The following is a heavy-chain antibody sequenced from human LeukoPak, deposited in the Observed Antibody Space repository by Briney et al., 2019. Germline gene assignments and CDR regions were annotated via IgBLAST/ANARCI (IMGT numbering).Heavy chain of an antibody. CDR3: ATRPGHCSGGSCYFGS. CDR1: GGTFSSYA. D-gene: IGHD2-15*01. J-gene: IGHJ4*02. V-gene: IGHV1-69*04. Sequence: SVKVSCKGSGGTFSSYAISWVRQAPGQGLEWMGRIIPILGIANYAQKFQGRVTITADKSTSTAFMELSSLRSEDTAVYYCATRPGHCSGGSCYFGSWGQGTLVTVSS. CDR2: IIPILGIA.